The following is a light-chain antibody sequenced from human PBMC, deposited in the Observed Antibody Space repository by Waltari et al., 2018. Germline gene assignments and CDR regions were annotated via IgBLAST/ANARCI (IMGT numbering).Light chain of an antibody. CDR2: DVR. CDR3: ASYTYSSNVV. J-gene: IGLJ2*01. Sequence: QSDLTQPASVSGSSGQSIHISCPGSSSDVGRYDYVSCYQQLPGKSPNRIIFDVRVRPSGVSNRFSGSKSGNTASLTISGLQAEDEADYYCASYTYSSNVVFGGGTKVTV. V-gene: IGLV2-14*03. CDR1: SSDVGRYDY.